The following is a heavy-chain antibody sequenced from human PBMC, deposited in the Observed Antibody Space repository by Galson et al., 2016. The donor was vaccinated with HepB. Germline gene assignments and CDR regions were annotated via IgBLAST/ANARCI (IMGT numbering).Heavy chain of an antibody. V-gene: IGHV3-11*01. CDR2: MSSSGSTI. J-gene: IGHJ3*01. CDR1: GFPFSDYY. Sequence: SLRLSCAVSGFPFSDYYMSWIRQAPGKGLEWVSYMSSSGSTIYYADSVKGRSTISRDNAKNSLYLQMNSLRAEDTALYFCARDLSFSDAFDFWGQGTMVTVSS. CDR3: ARDLSFSDAFDF.